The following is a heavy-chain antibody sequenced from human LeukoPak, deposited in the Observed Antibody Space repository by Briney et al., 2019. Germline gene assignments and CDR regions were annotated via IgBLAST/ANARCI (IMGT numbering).Heavy chain of an antibody. Sequence: GGSLRRTCAASGFSVSDYYISWVRQAPGKGLEWISDVGGSDNFISYSDSVKGRFTISRDYANNSLYLQMNSLRVDDTAVYYCARETVAGTFDYWGQGTLVTVSS. CDR3: ARETVAGTFDY. J-gene: IGHJ4*02. D-gene: IGHD6-19*01. V-gene: IGHV3-11*01. CDR2: VGGSDNFI. CDR1: GFSVSDYY.